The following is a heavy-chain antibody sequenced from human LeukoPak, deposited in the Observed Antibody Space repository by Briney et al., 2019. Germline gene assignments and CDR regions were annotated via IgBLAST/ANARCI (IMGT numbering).Heavy chain of an antibody. V-gene: IGHV4-39*07. CDR1: GGSISSSSYY. Sequence: SETLSLTCTVSGGSISSSSYYWGWIRQPPGKGLEWIGSIYYSGSTYYNPSLKSRVTISVDTPKNQFSLKLSSVTAADTAVYYCARGPVAGYFDYWGQGTLVTVSS. CDR2: IYYSGST. D-gene: IGHD6-19*01. CDR3: ARGPVAGYFDY. J-gene: IGHJ4*02.